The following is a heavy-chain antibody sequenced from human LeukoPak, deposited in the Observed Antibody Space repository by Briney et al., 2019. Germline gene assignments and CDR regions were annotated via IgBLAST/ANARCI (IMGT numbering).Heavy chain of an antibody. D-gene: IGHD1-26*01. J-gene: IGHJ4*02. Sequence: GGSLRLSCAASGFTFSSYAMHWVRQAPGKGLEWVAVISYDGSNKYCADSVKGRFTISRDNSKNTLYLQMNSLRAEDTAVYYCAREGGIVGATTFDYWGQGTLVTVSS. CDR2: ISYDGSNK. V-gene: IGHV3-30*04. CDR3: AREGGIVGATTFDY. CDR1: GFTFSSYA.